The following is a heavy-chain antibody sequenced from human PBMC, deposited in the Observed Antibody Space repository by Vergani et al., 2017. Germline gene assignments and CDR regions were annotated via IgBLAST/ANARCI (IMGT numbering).Heavy chain of an antibody. Sequence: QLQLQESGPGLVKPSETLSLTCTVSGGSISSSSYYWGWIRQPPGKGLEWIGSIYYSGSTYYNPSLKSRVTISVDTSKNQFSLKLSSVTAADTAVYYCARDDGYWTYYDILTGHPVGMDVWGQGTTVTVSS. CDR1: GGSISSSSYY. CDR2: IYYSGST. CDR3: ARDDGYWTYYDILTGHPVGMDV. D-gene: IGHD3-9*01. J-gene: IGHJ6*02. V-gene: IGHV4-39*07.